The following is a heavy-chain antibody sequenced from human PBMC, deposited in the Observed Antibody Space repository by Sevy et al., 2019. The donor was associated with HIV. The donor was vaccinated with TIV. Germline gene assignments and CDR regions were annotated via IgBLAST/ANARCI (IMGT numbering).Heavy chain of an antibody. D-gene: IGHD1-7*01. CDR3: AREGGIGGTTPPFDY. J-gene: IGHJ4*02. CDR1: GGSISSYY. CDR2: IYTSGST. Sequence: SETLSLTCTVSGGSISSYYWSWIRQPTGKGLEWIGRIYTSGSTNYNPSLKSRVTMSVDTSKNQFSLKLSSVTAADTAVYYCAREGGIGGTTPPFDYWGQGTLVTVSS. V-gene: IGHV4-4*07.